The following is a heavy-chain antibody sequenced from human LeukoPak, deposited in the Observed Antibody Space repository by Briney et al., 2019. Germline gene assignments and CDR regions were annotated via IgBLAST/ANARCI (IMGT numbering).Heavy chain of an antibody. D-gene: IGHD3-10*01. J-gene: IGHJ4*02. V-gene: IGHV3-73*01. CDR1: GFTFSGSA. Sequence: PGGSLKLSCAAPGFTFSGSAMHWVRQASGKGLEWVGRIRSKANSYATAYAASVKGRFTISRDDSKNTAYLQMNSLKTEDTAVYYCTRLGYYYGSGSSINDYWGQGTLVTVSA. CDR3: TRLGYYYGSGSSINDY. CDR2: IRSKANSYAT.